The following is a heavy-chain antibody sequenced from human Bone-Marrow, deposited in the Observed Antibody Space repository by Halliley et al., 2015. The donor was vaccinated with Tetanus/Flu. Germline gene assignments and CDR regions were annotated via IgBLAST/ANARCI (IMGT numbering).Heavy chain of an antibody. Sequence: GGITANNFNTNYAQKLQDRVTMTTDTSTSPAYMERRSLRSDDTAVYYCARAGVDDYGGNSLVYWGQGTLVTVSS. J-gene: IGHJ4*02. D-gene: IGHD4-17*01. CDR3: ARAGVDDYGGNSLVY. CDR2: ITANNFNT. V-gene: IGHV1-18*01.